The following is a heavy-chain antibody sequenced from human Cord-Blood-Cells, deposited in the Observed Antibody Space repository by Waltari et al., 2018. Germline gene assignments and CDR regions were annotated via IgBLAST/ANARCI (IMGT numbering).Heavy chain of an antibody. D-gene: IGHD1-26*01. V-gene: IGHV3-9*01. J-gene: IGHJ3*02. CDR1: GFTFDDYA. CDR3: AKSHSGYSGSYYRYAFDI. CDR2: ISWNSGSR. Sequence: EVQLVESGGGLVQPGRSLRLSCAASGFTFDDYAMHWVRQAPGKGLEWVLGISWNSGSRGYADSVKGRFTISRDNAKNSLYLQMNSLRAEDTALYYCAKSHSGYSGSYYRYAFDIWGQGTMVTVSS.